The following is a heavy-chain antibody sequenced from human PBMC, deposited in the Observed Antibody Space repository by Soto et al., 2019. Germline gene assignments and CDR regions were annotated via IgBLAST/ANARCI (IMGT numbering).Heavy chain of an antibody. CDR1: GDTFTNYY. D-gene: IGHD2-21*02. V-gene: IGHV1-46*01. Sequence: QVQLMQSGAEVKKPGASVKVSCKASGDTFTNYYIHWVRQAPGQGLEWMGTVNPSGGHTTYAQHFLGRVTMTRDTSNSTLYLELTSLTSDDTAVYYCARGGHVVVVTAALDYGGQGTLVTVSS. J-gene: IGHJ4*02. CDR2: VNPSGGHT. CDR3: ARGGHVVVVTAALDY.